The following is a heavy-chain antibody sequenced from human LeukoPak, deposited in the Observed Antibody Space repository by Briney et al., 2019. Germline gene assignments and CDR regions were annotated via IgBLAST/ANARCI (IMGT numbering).Heavy chain of an antibody. CDR2: MNPNSGNT. Sequence: ASVKVSCKASGYTFTSYDINWVRQATGQGLEWMGWMNPNSGNTGYAQKFQGRVTMTRDTSISTAYMELSRLRSDDTAVYYCARGHSSGWYVWDYYYYYMDVWGKGTTVTVSS. D-gene: IGHD6-19*01. CDR3: ARGHSSGWYVWDYYYYYMDV. J-gene: IGHJ6*03. CDR1: GYTFTSYD. V-gene: IGHV1-8*01.